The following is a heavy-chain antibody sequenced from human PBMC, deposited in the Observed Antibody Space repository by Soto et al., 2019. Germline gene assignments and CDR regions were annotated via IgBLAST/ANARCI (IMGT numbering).Heavy chain of an antibody. CDR2: INHSGST. CDR3: ARGHGRRFLEWLGLGAGYYYCMDV. J-gene: IGHJ6*02. D-gene: IGHD3-3*01. Sequence: SETLSLTCAVYGGSFSGYYWSWIRQPPGKGLEWIGEINHSGSTNYNPSLKSRVTISVDTSKNQFSLKLSSVTAPDTAVYYCARGHGRRFLEWLGLGAGYYYCMDVWCQGTTVTVSS. CDR1: GGSFSGYY. V-gene: IGHV4-34*01.